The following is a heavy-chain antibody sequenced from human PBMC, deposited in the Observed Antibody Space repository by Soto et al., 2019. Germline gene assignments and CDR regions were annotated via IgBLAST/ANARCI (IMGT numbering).Heavy chain of an antibody. J-gene: IGHJ4*02. Sequence: ASVKVSCKASGYTFSSYYMNWVRQAPGQGLEWLGIINPSGGYTTYAQRFLGRVTMTSDTSTSTVHMELSSLRSEDTAVYYCARGLGLYYFDYGGKGTLVTVPS. CDR1: GYTFSSYY. CDR2: INPSGGYT. V-gene: IGHV1-46*01. D-gene: IGHD1-26*01. CDR3: ARGLGLYYFDY.